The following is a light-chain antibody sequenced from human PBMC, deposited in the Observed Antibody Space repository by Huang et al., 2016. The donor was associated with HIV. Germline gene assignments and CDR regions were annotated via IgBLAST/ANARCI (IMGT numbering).Light chain of an antibody. CDR2: WAS. CDR3: HQYYATGT. Sequence: DIVMTQSPDSLAVSLGERATINCKSSQSLLYSSNNKNYLAWYQQKPGQPPKLLIYWASTRESGVSDRFSGSGSETDFTLTISSLQAEDVAVYYCHQYYATGTFGQGTKVEI. V-gene: IGKV4-1*01. CDR1: QSLLYSSNNKNY. J-gene: IGKJ1*01.